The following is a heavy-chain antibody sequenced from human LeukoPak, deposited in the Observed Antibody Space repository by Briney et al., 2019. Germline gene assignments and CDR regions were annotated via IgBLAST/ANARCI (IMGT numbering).Heavy chain of an antibody. CDR3: ARDLAGPYYYYYYMDV. Sequence: ASVKVSCKASGCTFTGYYMHWVRQAPGQGLEWMGWINPNSGGTNYAQKFQGRVTMTRDTSISTAYMELSRLRSDDTAVYYCARDLAGPYYYYYYMDVWGKGTTVTVSS. V-gene: IGHV1-2*02. D-gene: IGHD6-13*01. CDR1: GCTFTGYY. CDR2: INPNSGGT. J-gene: IGHJ6*03.